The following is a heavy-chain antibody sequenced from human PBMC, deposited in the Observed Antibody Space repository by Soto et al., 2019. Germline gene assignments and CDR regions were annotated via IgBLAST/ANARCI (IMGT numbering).Heavy chain of an antibody. CDR3: ARIKTPGIAAAGSHGMDV. V-gene: IGHV1-2*02. D-gene: IGHD6-13*01. J-gene: IGHJ6*02. Sequence: XSVKVSCKASVYTFTCYYMHWVRHAPGQGLEWMGWINPNSGGTNYAQKFQGRVTMTRDTSISTAYMELSRLRSDDTAVYYCARIKTPGIAAAGSHGMDVSGQGTTVTVSS. CDR1: VYTFTCYY. CDR2: INPNSGGT.